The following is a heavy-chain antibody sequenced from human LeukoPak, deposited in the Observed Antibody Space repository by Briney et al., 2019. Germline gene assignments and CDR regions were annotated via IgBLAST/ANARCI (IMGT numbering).Heavy chain of an antibody. V-gene: IGHV4-30-4*08. CDR3: ARGSSGYSYGYFWFDP. CDR2: IYYSGST. Sequence: SETLSLTCTVSGGSISSTSYYWGWIRQPPGKGLEWIGYIYYSGSTYYNPSLKSRVTISVDTSKNQFSLKLSSVTAADTAVYYCARGSSGYSYGYFWFDPWGQGTLVTVSS. D-gene: IGHD5-18*01. CDR1: GGSISSTSYY. J-gene: IGHJ5*02.